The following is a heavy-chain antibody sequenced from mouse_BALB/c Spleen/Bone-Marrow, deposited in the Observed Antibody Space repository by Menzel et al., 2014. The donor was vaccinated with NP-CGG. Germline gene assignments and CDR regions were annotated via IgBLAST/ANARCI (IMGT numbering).Heavy chain of an antibody. Sequence: VKVEESGPGLVAPSQSLSITCTVSGFSLSRYNVHWVRQPPGKGLEWLGMIWNGGSTDYNSALKSRLSISKDNSKSQVFLKMNSLQTDDTAMYYCARNYYGIPYYFDYWGQGTTLTVSS. V-gene: IGHV2-6-4*01. J-gene: IGHJ2*01. D-gene: IGHD1-1*01. CDR3: ARNYYGIPYYFDY. CDR2: IWNGGST. CDR1: GFSLSRYN.